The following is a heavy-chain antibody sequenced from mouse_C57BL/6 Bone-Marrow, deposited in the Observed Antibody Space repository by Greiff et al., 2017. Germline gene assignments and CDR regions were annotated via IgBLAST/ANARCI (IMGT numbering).Heavy chain of an antibody. CDR1: GYAFTNYL. Sequence: QVQLQQSGAELVRPGTSVKVSCKASGYAFTNYLIEWVKQRPGQGLEWIGVINPGSGGTNYNEKFKGKATLTADKSSSTAYMQLSSPTSEDSAVYFCARGRYWYFDVWGTGTTVTVSS. J-gene: IGHJ1*03. CDR2: INPGSGGT. V-gene: IGHV1-54*01. CDR3: ARGRYWYFDV.